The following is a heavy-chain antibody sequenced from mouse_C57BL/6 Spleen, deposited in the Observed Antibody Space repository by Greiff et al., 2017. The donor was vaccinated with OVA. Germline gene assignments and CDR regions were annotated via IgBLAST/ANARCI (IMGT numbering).Heavy chain of an antibody. Sequence: VQLQQSGPELVKPGASVKISCKASGYTFTDYYMNWVKQSHGKSLEWIGDINPNNGGTSYNQKFKGKATLTVDKSSSTAYMELRSLTSEDSAVYYCASGETFAWCAYWGQGTLVTVSA. CDR2: INPNNGGT. V-gene: IGHV1-26*01. CDR3: ASGETFAWCAY. CDR1: GYTFTDYY. J-gene: IGHJ3*01.